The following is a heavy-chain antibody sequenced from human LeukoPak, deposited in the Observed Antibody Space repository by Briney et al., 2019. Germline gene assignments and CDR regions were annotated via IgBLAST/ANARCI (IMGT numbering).Heavy chain of an antibody. D-gene: IGHD6-13*01. V-gene: IGHV1-69*04. J-gene: IGHJ6*02. CDR2: IIPIFGIA. CDR3: ARGGYSSSWYGPRGMDV. Sequence: GASVKVSCKASGGTFSSYAISWVRQAPGQGLEWMGRIIPIFGIANYAQKFQGRVTITADKSTSTAYMELSSLRSEDTAVYYCARGGYSSSWYGPRGMDVWGQGTTVTVSS. CDR1: GGTFSSYA.